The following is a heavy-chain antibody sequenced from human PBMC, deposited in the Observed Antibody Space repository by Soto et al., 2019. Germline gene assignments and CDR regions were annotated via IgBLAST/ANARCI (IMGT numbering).Heavy chain of an antibody. Sequence: QVQLVQSGAEVKKPGSSVKVSCKASGGTFSSYTISWVRQAPGQGLEWMGRIIPILGIANYAQKFQGRVTITADKPTSTAYMELSSLRSEDTAVYYCARARAGTTSSSFQSYYYYMDVWGKGTTVTVSS. CDR2: IIPILGIA. CDR3: ARARAGTTSSSFQSYYYYMDV. J-gene: IGHJ6*03. CDR1: GGTFSSYT. D-gene: IGHD1-7*01. V-gene: IGHV1-69*02.